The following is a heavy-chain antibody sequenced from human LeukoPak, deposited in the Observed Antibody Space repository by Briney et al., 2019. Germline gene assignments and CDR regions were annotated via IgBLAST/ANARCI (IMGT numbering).Heavy chain of an antibody. CDR2: INHNGNVN. J-gene: IGHJ6*02. V-gene: IGHV3-7*03. CDR3: ARGGGLDV. CDR1: GFAFGSYW. Sequence: GGSLRLSCVGSGFAFGSYWMNWARQAPGKGLEWVASINHNGNVNYYVDSVKGRFTISRDNAKNSLYLQMSNLRAEDTAVYFCARGGGLDVWGQGATVTVSS. D-gene: IGHD3-16*01.